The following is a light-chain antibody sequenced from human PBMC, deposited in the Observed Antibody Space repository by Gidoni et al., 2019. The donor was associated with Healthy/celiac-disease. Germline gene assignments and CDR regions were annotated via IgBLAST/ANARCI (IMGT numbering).Light chain of an antibody. CDR1: QSVSSY. V-gene: IGKV3-11*01. CDR3: QQRSNWPPGST. J-gene: IGKJ3*01. Sequence: EIGLTQSPATLSLSPGERATLSCRASQSVSSYLALYQQKPGQAPRLLIYDASNRATGSPARFSGSGSGTDFTLTLSSLEPEDFAVYYCQQRSNWPPGSTFGPGTKVDIK. CDR2: DAS.